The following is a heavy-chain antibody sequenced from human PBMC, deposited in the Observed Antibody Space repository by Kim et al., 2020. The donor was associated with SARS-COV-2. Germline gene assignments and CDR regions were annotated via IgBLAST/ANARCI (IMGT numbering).Heavy chain of an antibody. V-gene: IGHV3-72*01. J-gene: IGHJ4*02. D-gene: IGHD4-17*01. CDR1: GFTFSDHY. CDR2: TRNKANSYTT. CDR3: ASSADYGDYRIFDY. Sequence: GGSLRLSCAASGFTFSDHYMDWVRQAPGKGLEWVGRTRNKANSYTTEYAASVKGRFTISRDDSKNSLYLQMNSLKTEDTAVYYCASSADYGDYRIFDYWGQGTLVTVSS.